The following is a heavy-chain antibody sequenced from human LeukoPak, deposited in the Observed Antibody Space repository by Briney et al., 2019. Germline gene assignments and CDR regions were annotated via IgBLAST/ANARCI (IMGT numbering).Heavy chain of an antibody. Sequence: GRSLRLSRAASGFTFSYYGMHWVRQAPGKGPEWVAVIWYDGSNKYYADSVKGRFTISRDNSKNTLYLQMTSLRVEDTAVYYCAKPLETTAYRYFDYWGQGTLVTVSS. CDR2: IWYDGSNK. J-gene: IGHJ4*02. D-gene: IGHD3-16*01. CDR3: AKPLETTAYRYFDY. V-gene: IGHV3-33*06. CDR1: GFTFSYYG.